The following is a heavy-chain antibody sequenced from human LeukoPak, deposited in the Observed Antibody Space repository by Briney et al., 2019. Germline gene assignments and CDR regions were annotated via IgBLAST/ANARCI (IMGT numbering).Heavy chain of an antibody. J-gene: IGHJ6*03. CDR3: AREVGFGVVIIGYYYYYMDV. CDR2: AYTSGST. CDR1: GGSISSGSYY. D-gene: IGHD3-3*01. Sequence: SQTLSLTCTVSGGSISSGSYYWSWIRQPAGKGLEWIGRAYTSGSTNYNPSLKSRVTISVDTSKNQFSLKLSSVTAADTAVYYCAREVGFGVVIIGYYYYYMDVWDKGNTVTVSS. V-gene: IGHV4-61*02.